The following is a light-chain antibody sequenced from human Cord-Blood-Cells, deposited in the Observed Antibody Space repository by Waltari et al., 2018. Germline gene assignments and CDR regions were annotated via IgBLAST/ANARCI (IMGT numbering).Light chain of an antibody. CDR1: KSVLYSSNNKNY. J-gene: IGKJ1*01. V-gene: IGKV4-1*01. CDR3: QQYYSTPQT. Sequence: DIVMTQSPDSLAVSLGQRVTNNCKSSKSVLYSSNNKNYLAWYQQKPGQPPKLLIYWASTRESGVPDRFSGSGSGTDFTLTISSLQAEDVAVYYCQQYYSTPQTFGQGTKVEIK. CDR2: WAS.